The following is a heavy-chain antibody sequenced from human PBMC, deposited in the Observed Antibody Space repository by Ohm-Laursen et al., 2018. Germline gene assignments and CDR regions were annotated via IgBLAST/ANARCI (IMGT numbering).Heavy chain of an antibody. D-gene: IGHD5-12*01. CDR1: GFTFSDYY. CDR2: INSGGSSI. CDR3: ATRYSGYGRD. Sequence: SLRLSCAASGFTFSDYYMNWVRQAPGKGLEWVSYINSGGSSIYYADSVKGRFTISRDNAKNSLYLQMNSLRAEDTAVYYCATRYSGYGRDWGQGTLVTVSS. V-gene: IGHV3-11*04. J-gene: IGHJ4*02.